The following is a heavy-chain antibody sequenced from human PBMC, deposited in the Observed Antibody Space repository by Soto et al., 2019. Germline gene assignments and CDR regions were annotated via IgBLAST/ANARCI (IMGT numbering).Heavy chain of an antibody. CDR2: LTANGNT. CDR1: GFAVSATY. CDR3: ARDALGLDV. J-gene: IGHJ6*02. Sequence: SLKISCVVSGFAVSATYMSWVRQAPGQGLEWVSVLTANGNTIYADAVKGRFTVSRDISKNTVYLQLNSVTVEDTGLYYCARDALGLDVWGQGTTVTVSS. V-gene: IGHV3-53*01.